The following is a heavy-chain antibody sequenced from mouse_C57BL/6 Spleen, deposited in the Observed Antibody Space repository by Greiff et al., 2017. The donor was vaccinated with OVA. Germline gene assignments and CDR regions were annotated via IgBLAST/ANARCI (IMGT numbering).Heavy chain of an antibody. Sequence: EVKVVESGGGLVKPGGSLKLSCAASGFTFSDYGMHWVRQAPEKGLEWVAYISSGSSTIYYADTVKGRFTISRDNAKNTLFLQMTSLRSEDTAMYYCARGDYCPYYFDYWGQGTTLTVSS. J-gene: IGHJ2*01. CDR2: ISSGSSTI. D-gene: IGHD1-1*01. V-gene: IGHV5-17*01. CDR1: GFTFSDYG. CDR3: ARGDYCPYYFDY.